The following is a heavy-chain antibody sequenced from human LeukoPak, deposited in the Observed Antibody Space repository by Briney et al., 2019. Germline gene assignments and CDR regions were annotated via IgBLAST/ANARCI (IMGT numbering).Heavy chain of an antibody. Sequence: AASVKVSCKASGYTFTSYYMHWVRQAPGQGLEWMGVINPSGVSTSYAQRFQGRVTMTRDTSTSTLHMELSSLRSEDTAVYYCARDLDYYDSSGDGAFDIWGQGTMVTVSS. CDR2: INPSGVST. J-gene: IGHJ3*02. V-gene: IGHV1-46*01. D-gene: IGHD3-22*01. CDR1: GYTFTSYY. CDR3: ARDLDYYDSSGDGAFDI.